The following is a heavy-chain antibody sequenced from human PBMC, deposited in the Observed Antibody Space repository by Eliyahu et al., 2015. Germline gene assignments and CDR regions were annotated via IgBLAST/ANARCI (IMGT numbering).Heavy chain of an antibody. Sequence: QITLKESGPTLVKPTQTLTLTCTFSGFSLSTXGVTVGWIRQPPGKALEWLALIYWNDDKRYSPSLKSRLTITKDTSKNQVVLTMTNVDPVDTATYYCAHNSIAAXGTGWFDPWGQGTLVTVSS. J-gene: IGHJ5*02. CDR2: IYWNDDK. CDR1: GFSLSTXGVT. CDR3: AHNSIAAXGTGWFDP. V-gene: IGHV2-5*01. D-gene: IGHD6-13*01.